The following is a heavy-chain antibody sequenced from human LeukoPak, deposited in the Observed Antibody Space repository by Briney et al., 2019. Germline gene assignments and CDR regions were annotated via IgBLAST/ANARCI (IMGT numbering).Heavy chain of an antibody. J-gene: IGHJ5*02. Sequence: PGGSLRLSCAASGFTFSSYAMSWVRQAPGKGLEWVSAISGSGGSTYYADSVKGRFTISRDNSKNTLYLQMNSLRAEDTAVYYCARGGESVLWFGRPKYNWFDPWGQGTLVTVSS. CDR2: ISGSGGST. V-gene: IGHV3-23*01. D-gene: IGHD3-10*01. CDR1: GFTFSSYA. CDR3: ARGGESVLWFGRPKYNWFDP.